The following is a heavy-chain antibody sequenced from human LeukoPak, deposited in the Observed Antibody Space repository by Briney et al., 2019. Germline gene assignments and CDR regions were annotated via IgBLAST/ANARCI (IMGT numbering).Heavy chain of an antibody. Sequence: GGSLRLSCAASGFTVSSNYMSWFRQAPGKGLEWVSVIYSGGSTYYADSVKGRFTISRDNSKNTLYLQMNSLRAEDTAVYYCARVGGGNSAYFDYWGQGTLVTASS. D-gene: IGHD4-23*01. V-gene: IGHV3-53*01. J-gene: IGHJ4*02. CDR3: ARVGGGNSAYFDY. CDR2: IYSGGST. CDR1: GFTVSSNY.